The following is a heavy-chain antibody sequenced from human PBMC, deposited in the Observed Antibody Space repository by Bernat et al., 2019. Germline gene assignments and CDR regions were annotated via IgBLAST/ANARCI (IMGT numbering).Heavy chain of an antibody. J-gene: IGHJ3*02. CDR3: AKDDSVVVPAAITDAFDI. Sequence: EVQLLESGGGLVQPGGSLRLSCAASGFTFSSYAMSWVRQAPGKGLEWVSAISGSGGSTYYADSVKGRFTISRDNSKNTLYLKMNSLRDEDTAVYYCAKDDSVVVPAAITDAFDIWGQGTMVTVSS. CDR2: ISGSGGST. V-gene: IGHV3-23*01. CDR1: GFTFSSYA. D-gene: IGHD2-2*02.